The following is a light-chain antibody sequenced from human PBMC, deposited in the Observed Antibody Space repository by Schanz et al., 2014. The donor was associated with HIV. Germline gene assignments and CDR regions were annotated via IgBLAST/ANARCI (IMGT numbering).Light chain of an antibody. J-gene: IGLJ3*02. CDR1: SSDVGGYNY. CDR3: SSYAATSNVL. CDR2: DVS. V-gene: IGLV2-14*01. Sequence: QSALTQPASVSGSPGQSITISCTGTSSDVGGYNYVSWYQQHPGKAPKLIIYDVSNRPSEISYRFSGSKSGHAASLTISGLQADDEADYYCSSYAATSNVLFGGGTKLTVL.